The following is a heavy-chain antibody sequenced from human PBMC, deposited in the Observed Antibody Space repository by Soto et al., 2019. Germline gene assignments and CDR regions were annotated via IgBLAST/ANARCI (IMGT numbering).Heavy chain of an antibody. Sequence: QPGGSLRLSCAASGFTFSSYAMSWVRQAPGKGLECVAVIWYDGSNKYYADSVKGRFTISRDNSKNTLFLQMDSLRAEDTAVYCCAKSAGKGGLAAPIDYWGQGSLVTVSS. D-gene: IGHD6-13*01. CDR1: GFTFSSYA. CDR3: AKSAGKGGLAAPIDY. CDR2: IWYDGSNK. J-gene: IGHJ4*02. V-gene: IGHV3-33*06.